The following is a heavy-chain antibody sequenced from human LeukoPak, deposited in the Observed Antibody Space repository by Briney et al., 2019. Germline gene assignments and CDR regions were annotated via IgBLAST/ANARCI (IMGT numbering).Heavy chain of an antibody. Sequence: SETLSLTCTVSGGSISSSSYYWGWIRQPPGKGLEWIGSIYYSGSTYYNPSLKSRVTISVDTSKNQFSLKLSSVTAADTAVYYCARVLVRFLEYSPFEYWGQGTLVTVSS. D-gene: IGHD3-3*01. CDR1: GGSISSSSYY. CDR3: ARVLVRFLEYSPFEY. V-gene: IGHV4-39*07. J-gene: IGHJ4*02. CDR2: IYYSGST.